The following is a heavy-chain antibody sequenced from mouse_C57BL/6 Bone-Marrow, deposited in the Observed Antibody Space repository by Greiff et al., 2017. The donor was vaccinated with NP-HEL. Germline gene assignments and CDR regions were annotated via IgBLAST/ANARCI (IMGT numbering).Heavy chain of an antibody. D-gene: IGHD1-1*01. V-gene: IGHV1-55*01. J-gene: IGHJ2*01. CDR2: IYPGSGST. CDR3: ARPGFYGSSSYYFDY. CDR1: GYTFTSYC. Sequence: QVQLQQPGAELVKPGASVKMSCKASGYTFTSYCITWVKQRPGQGLEWIGDIYPGSGSTNYNEKFKSKATLTVDTSSSTAYMQLSSLTSEGSAVYYCARPGFYGSSSYYFDYWGQGTTLTVSS.